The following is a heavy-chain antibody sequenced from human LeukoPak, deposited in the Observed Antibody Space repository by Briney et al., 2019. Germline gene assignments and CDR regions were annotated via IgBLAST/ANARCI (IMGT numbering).Heavy chain of an antibody. Sequence: SETLSLTCAVSGGSISSSNWWSWVRQPPGKGLEWIGEIYHSGSTNYNPSLKSRVTISVDKSKNQFSLKLSSVTAADTAVYYCAREGGSSWYPIAFDIWGQGTMVTVSS. D-gene: IGHD6-13*01. CDR2: IYHSGST. V-gene: IGHV4-4*02. CDR1: GGSISSSNW. J-gene: IGHJ3*02. CDR3: AREGGSSWYPIAFDI.